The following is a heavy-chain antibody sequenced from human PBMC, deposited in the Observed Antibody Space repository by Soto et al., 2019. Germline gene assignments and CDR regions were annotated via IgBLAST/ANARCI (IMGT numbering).Heavy chain of an antibody. CDR2: IDPSDSYT. D-gene: IGHD2-2*01. CDR3: ATGYRPAFDY. V-gene: IGHV5-10-1*01. J-gene: IGHJ4*02. CDR1: GYSFISYW. Sequence: GESLKISCQGSGYSFISYWISWVRQMPGKGLEWMGRIDPSDSYTNYSPSFQGHVTISADKSITTAFLQWSSLKASDTAIYYCATGYRPAFDYWGQGTLVTVSS.